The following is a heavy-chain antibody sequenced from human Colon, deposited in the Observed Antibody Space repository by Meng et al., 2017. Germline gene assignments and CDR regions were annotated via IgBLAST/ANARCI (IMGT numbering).Heavy chain of an antibody. CDR1: GGSFSGYH. D-gene: IGHD5-18*01. CDR3: ARVGYIYYFYY. CDR2: INHSGST. J-gene: IGHJ4*02. V-gene: IGHV4-34*01. Sequence: SETLSLTCGVYGGSFSGYHWTWIRQPPGKGLEWIGEINHSGSTNYNPSLKSRVTISVDTSKNQLPLNLSSVNAADTAVYYCARVGYIYYFYYWGQGTLVTVSS.